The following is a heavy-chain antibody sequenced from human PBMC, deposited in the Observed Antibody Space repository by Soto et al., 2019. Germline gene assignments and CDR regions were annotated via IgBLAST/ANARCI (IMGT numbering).Heavy chain of an antibody. V-gene: IGHV3-33*01. D-gene: IGHD3-22*01. Sequence: QVQLVESGGGVVQPGRSLRLSCAASGFTFSSYGMHWVRQAPGKGLEWVAVIWYDGSNKYYADSVKGRFTISRDNSKNTLYLQMNSLRAEDTAVYYCARDFGGSSGYPLDYWGQGTLVTVSS. J-gene: IGHJ4*02. CDR3: ARDFGGSSGYPLDY. CDR2: IWYDGSNK. CDR1: GFTFSSYG.